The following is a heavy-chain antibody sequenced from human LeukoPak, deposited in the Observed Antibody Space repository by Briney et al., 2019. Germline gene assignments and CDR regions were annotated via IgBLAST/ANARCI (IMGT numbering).Heavy chain of an antibody. CDR3: AKIKRLQPSGDY. CDR2: ISGSGGST. Sequence: GGSLRLSCAASGFTFSSYAMSWVRQAPGKGLAWVSAISGSGGSTYYADCVKGRFTISRDNSKNTLYLQMNSLRAEDTAVYYCAKIKRLQPSGDYWGEGALVTVSS. J-gene: IGHJ4*02. D-gene: IGHD6-25*01. V-gene: IGHV3-23*01. CDR1: GFTFSSYA.